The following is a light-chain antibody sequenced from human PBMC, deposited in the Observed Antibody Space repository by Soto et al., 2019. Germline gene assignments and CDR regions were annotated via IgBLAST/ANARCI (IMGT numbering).Light chain of an antibody. CDR2: GAS. Sequence: EIVLTQSPATLSSSPGERATLSCRASQTVSSRLAWYQHKPGQAPRLLIYGASNRATGIPDRFSGSGSGTDFTLTISRLEPEDFAVYYCQQYGSSGTFGQGTKVDI. V-gene: IGKV3-20*01. CDR3: QQYGSSGT. J-gene: IGKJ1*01. CDR1: QTVSSR.